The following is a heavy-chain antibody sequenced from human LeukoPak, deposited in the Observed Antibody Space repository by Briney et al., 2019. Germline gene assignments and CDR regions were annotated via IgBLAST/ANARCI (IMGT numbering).Heavy chain of an antibody. CDR2: ISAYNGDT. D-gene: IGHD1-14*01. Sequence: ASVKVSCRASGYTFTNYGINWVQQAPGQGLEWMGWISAYNGDTNSAQKFQGRVTMTTDTSTSTAYMELRSLTSDDTAVYYCARDSRNDYWGQGTLVTVSS. V-gene: IGHV1-18*01. J-gene: IGHJ4*02. CDR3: ARDSRNDY. CDR1: GYTFTNYG.